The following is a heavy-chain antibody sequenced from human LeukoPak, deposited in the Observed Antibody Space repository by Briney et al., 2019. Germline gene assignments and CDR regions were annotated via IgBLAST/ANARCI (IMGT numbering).Heavy chain of an antibody. CDR2: ISYDGSNK. CDR1: GFTFSSYA. D-gene: IGHD6-19*01. V-gene: IGHV3-30-3*01. CDR3: ASLDYSSGWYTADY. J-gene: IGHJ4*02. Sequence: GGSLRLSCAASGFTFSSYAMHWVRQTPGKGLEWVAVISYDGSNKYYADSVKGRFTISRDNSKNTLYLQMNSLRAEDTAVYYCASLDYSSGWYTADYWGQGTLVTVSS.